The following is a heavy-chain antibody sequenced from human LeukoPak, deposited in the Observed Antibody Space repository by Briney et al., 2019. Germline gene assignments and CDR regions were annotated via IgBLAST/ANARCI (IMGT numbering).Heavy chain of an antibody. CDR3: AKDRPRLGYYLDY. CDR1: GFTFSSYA. CDR2: ISGSGGSA. J-gene: IGHJ4*02. V-gene: IGHV3-23*01. Sequence: GVSLRLSCAASGFTFSSYAMSWVRQAPGKGLEWVSVISGSGGSAYYADSVKGRFTISRDNSKNTLSLQMNSLRAEDTAVYYCAKDRPRLGYYLDYWGQGTLVTVHS. D-gene: IGHD6-6*01.